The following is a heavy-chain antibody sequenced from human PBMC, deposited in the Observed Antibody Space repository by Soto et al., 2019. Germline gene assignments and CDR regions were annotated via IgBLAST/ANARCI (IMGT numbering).Heavy chain of an antibody. CDR2: ISGRGENT. V-gene: IGHV3-23*01. D-gene: IGHD7-27*01. Sequence: EVQLLESGGGLVQPGGSLRLSCAASGFTFSVFAMSWVRQAPGKGLELVSTISGRGENTYYADSVKGRFTISRDNSKITLNLQMNSLRGEDTAVYFCAKDRGTGDYGVNSVDISGQGTMVTVAS. CDR3: AKDRGTGDYGVNSVDI. J-gene: IGHJ3*02. CDR1: GFTFSVFA.